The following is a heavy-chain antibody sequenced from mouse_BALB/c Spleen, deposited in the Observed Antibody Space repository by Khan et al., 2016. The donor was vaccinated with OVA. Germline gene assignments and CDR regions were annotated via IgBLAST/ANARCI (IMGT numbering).Heavy chain of an antibody. D-gene: IGHD1-1*01. CDR1: GFSLTSYG. CDR3: ARNYYYGRNAMDY. J-gene: IGHJ4*01. Sequence: QVQLKESGPDLVQPSQSLSITCTVSGFSLTSYGVHWVRQSPGKGLEWLGVIWSGGSTDYNAAFISRLSISKDNSKSQVFFKMNSLQANDTAIYYCARNYYYGRNAMDYWGQGTSVTVSS. V-gene: IGHV2-2*02. CDR2: IWSGGST.